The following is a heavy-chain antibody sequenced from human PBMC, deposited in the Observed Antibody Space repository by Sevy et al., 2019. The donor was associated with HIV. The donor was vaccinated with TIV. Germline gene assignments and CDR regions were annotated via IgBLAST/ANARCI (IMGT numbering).Heavy chain of an antibody. CDR3: ARDLASGSFFSLYFDY. Sequence: GGPLRLSCAASGLNVSDYFMSWIRQAPGKRPEWVSYISSSGTIIYYADSVKGRFTISRDNAKNSLYLQMNSLRAEDTAIYYCARDLASGSFFSLYFDYWGQGTLVTVSS. CDR1: GLNVSDYF. J-gene: IGHJ4*02. CDR2: ISSSGTII. V-gene: IGHV3-11*01. D-gene: IGHD3-10*01.